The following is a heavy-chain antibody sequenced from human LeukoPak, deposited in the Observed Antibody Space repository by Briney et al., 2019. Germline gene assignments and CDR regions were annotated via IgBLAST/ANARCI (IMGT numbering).Heavy chain of an antibody. V-gene: IGHV1-2*02. CDR3: ARERADYYGSGSYTFDP. CDR2: INPNSGGT. Sequence: ASVKVPCKASGYTFTGYYMHWVRQAPGQGLEWMGWINPNSGGTNYAQKFQGRVTMTRDTSISTAYMELSRLRSDDTAVYYCARERADYYGSGSYTFDPWGQGTLVTVSS. CDR1: GYTFTGYY. D-gene: IGHD3-10*01. J-gene: IGHJ5*02.